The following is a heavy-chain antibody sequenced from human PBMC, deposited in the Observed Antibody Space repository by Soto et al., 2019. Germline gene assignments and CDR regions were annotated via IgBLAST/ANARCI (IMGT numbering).Heavy chain of an antibody. CDR2: FDVGNGDT. Sequence: GASVKVSCKASGYIFTNYAIHWVRQAPGQRLEWMGWFDVGNGDTKYSQKFQDRVTITTDTSASTAYMELSSLRSEDTAIYYCARGHFDSRGYSNALDYWGQGSQVTVSS. V-gene: IGHV1-3*01. D-gene: IGHD3-22*01. CDR3: ARGHFDSRGYSNALDY. CDR1: GYIFTNYA. J-gene: IGHJ4*02.